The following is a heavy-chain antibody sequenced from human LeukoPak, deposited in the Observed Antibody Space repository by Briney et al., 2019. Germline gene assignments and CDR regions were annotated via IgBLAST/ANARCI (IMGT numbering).Heavy chain of an antibody. Sequence: SETLSLTCTVSGGSISSYYWSWIRQPPGKGLEWIGYIYYSGSTKYNPSLKSRVTISVDTSKNQFSLKLSSVTAADTAVYYCARERLRRSGMDVWGQGTRSPSP. J-gene: IGHJ6*02. CDR3: ARERLRRSGMDV. V-gene: IGHV4-59*01. CDR2: IYYSGST. D-gene: IGHD5-12*01. CDR1: GGSISSYY.